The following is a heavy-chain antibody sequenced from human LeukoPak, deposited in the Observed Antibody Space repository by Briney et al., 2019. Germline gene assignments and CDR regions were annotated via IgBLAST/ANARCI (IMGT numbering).Heavy chain of an antibody. Sequence: PSETLSLTCAVYGGSFSGYYWSWIRQPPGKGLEWIGEINHSGSTSYNPSLKSRVTISVDTSKNQFSLKLSSVTAADTAVYYCARVPWARLLVGAENYYYYYGMDVWGQGTTVTVSS. V-gene: IGHV4-34*01. D-gene: IGHD3-10*01. J-gene: IGHJ6*02. CDR1: GGSFSGYY. CDR2: INHSGST. CDR3: ARVPWARLLVGAENYYYYYGMDV.